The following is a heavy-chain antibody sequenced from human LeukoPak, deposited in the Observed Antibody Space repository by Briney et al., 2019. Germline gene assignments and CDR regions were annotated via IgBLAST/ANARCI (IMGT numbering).Heavy chain of an antibody. CDR2: IKSKTDGGTT. Sequence: AGGSLRLSCAASGFTFSNAWMSWVRQAPGKGLEWVGRIKSKTDGGTTDYAAPVKGRFTISRDDSKNTLYLQMNSLKTEDTAVYYCTTDSPYYYGSGSYYNGHDAFDIWGQGTMVTVSS. D-gene: IGHD3-10*01. CDR3: TTDSPYYYGSGSYYNGHDAFDI. V-gene: IGHV3-15*01. CDR1: GFTFSNAW. J-gene: IGHJ3*02.